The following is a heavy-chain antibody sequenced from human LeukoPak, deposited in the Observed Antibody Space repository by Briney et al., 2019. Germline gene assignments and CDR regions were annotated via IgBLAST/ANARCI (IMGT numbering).Heavy chain of an antibody. V-gene: IGHV3-7*01. Sequence: GGSLRLSCAASGFTFNNYWMSWVRQAPGKGLEWLANIKRDGTDKYYVGSVEGRFTISRDNAKNSLYLQMNSLRAEDTAVYYCALAAAASPIDYWGQGTLVTVS. D-gene: IGHD6-13*01. CDR2: IKRDGTDK. CDR1: GFTFNNYW. J-gene: IGHJ4*02. CDR3: ALAAAASPIDY.